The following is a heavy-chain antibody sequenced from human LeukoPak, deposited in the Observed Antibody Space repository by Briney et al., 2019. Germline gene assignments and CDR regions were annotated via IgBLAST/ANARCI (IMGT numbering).Heavy chain of an antibody. J-gene: IGHJ6*02. Sequence: PSETLSLTYTVSGGSISSYYWSWIRQPAGKGLEWIGRIYTSGSTNYNPSLKSRVSMSVDTSKNQFSLKLTSVTAADTAVYYCARDAKRIRGTTYFYGMDVWGQGTTVTVSS. CDR2: IYTSGST. CDR1: GGSISSYY. CDR3: ARDAKRIRGTTYFYGMDV. V-gene: IGHV4-4*07. D-gene: IGHD1-20*01.